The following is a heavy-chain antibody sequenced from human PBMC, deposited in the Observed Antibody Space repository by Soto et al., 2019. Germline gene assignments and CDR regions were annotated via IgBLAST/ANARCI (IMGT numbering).Heavy chain of an antibody. Sequence: EVQLVESGGGLVQPGGSLRLSCAASTFIFSTYWMTWVRQAPGKGLEWVANINSDGSESHYADSEKGRSTISRDNSKNSQYLQMNSLSVEDTAVYYCVGDGNNGHDFDYWGQGTLVTVSS. V-gene: IGHV3-7*01. CDR2: INSDGSES. CDR1: TFIFSTYW. CDR3: VGDGNNGHDFDY. J-gene: IGHJ4*02. D-gene: IGHD2-8*01.